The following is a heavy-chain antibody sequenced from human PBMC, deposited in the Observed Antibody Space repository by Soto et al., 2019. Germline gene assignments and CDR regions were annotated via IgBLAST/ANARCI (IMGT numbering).Heavy chain of an antibody. CDR3: ASDWYYYGSGSLDY. CDR1: GYTFTSYA. CDR2: INAGNGNT. D-gene: IGHD3-10*01. J-gene: IGHJ4*02. V-gene: IGHV1-3*01. Sequence: QVQLVQSGAEVKKPGASVKVSCKASGYTFTSYAMHWVRQAPGQRLEWMGWINAGNGNTKYSQKFQGRVTITRDTSASTAYMELSSLRSEDTAVYYCASDWYYYGSGSLDYWGQGTLVTVSS.